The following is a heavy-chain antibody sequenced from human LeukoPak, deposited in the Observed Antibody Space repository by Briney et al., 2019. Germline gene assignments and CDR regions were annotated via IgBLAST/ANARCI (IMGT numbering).Heavy chain of an antibody. CDR1: GFNFGSYA. J-gene: IGHJ5*02. Sequence: GGSLRLSCAASGFNFGSYAMTWVRQAPGKGLEWVSTISGFGDRTYYGDSVKGRFTISRDKSKNTLFLQMNSLRAEDTAVYYCARASGLWFGELSNWFDPWGQGTLVTVSS. V-gene: IGHV3-23*01. CDR3: ARASGLWFGELSNWFDP. CDR2: ISGFGDRT. D-gene: IGHD3-10*01.